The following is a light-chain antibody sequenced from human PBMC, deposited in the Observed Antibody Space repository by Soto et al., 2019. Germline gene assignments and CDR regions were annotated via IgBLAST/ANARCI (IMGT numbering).Light chain of an antibody. V-gene: IGKV3-11*01. CDR1: QSISIY. CDR3: QQRSNWPPEIT. Sequence: EIVLTQAPGTLSLSPGERATLSCRPSQSISIYLAWYQQKPGQAHRLLIYDVFNRATGIPARFSGSGSGTDFNLTISSLEPEDFAVYYCQQRSNWPPEITFGQGTRLEI. CDR2: DVF. J-gene: IGKJ5*01.